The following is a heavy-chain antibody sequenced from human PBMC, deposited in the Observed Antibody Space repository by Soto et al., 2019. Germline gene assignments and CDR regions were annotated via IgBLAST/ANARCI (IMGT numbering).Heavy chain of an antibody. CDR2: IGTAGDT. J-gene: IGHJ6*03. Sequence: GSLRLSCAASGFTFSSYDMHWVRQATGKGLEWVSAIGTAGDTYYPGSVKGRFTISRENAKNSLYLQMNSLRAGDTAVYYCARGTVAGTPYYYYYMDVWGKGTTVTVSS. CDR1: GFTFSSYD. CDR3: ARGTVAGTPYYYYYMDV. D-gene: IGHD6-19*01. V-gene: IGHV3-13*01.